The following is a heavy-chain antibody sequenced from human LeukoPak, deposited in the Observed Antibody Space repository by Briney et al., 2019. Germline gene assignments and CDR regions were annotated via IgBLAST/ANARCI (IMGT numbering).Heavy chain of an antibody. V-gene: IGHV4-4*02. CDR3: ARARYYDFWSGYYHWFDP. J-gene: IGHJ5*02. D-gene: IGHD3-3*01. CDR1: GFNVNNAW. Sequence: GSLKLSCAASGFNVNNAWMSWVRQAPGKGLEWIGEIYHSGSTNYNPSLKSRVTISVDKSKNQFSLKLSSVTAADTAVYYCARARYYDFWSGYYHWFDPWGQGTLVTVSS. CDR2: IYHSGST.